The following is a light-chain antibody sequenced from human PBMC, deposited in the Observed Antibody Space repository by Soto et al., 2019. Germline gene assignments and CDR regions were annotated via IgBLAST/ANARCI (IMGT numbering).Light chain of an antibody. CDR3: QQYGSSGT. V-gene: IGKV3-15*01. CDR1: QSVGRS. Sequence: IVMTQSPATLSVSPGERATLSCRASQSVGRSLAWYQQKPGQAPRLLMYGTSARATGIPATFSGSGSGTEFTLTISSLQSEDFAVYYCQQYGSSGTFGQGTKVEIK. CDR2: GTS. J-gene: IGKJ1*01.